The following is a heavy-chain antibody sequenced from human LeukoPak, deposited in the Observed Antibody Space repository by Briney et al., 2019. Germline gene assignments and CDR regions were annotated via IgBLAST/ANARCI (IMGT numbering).Heavy chain of an antibody. J-gene: IGHJ4*02. V-gene: IGHV4-4*07. CDR3: AREEGSSRRY. CDR2: IYTSGRT. D-gene: IGHD6-6*01. Sequence: SETLSLTCTLSGGSICIYYGSCIPDPPGGRLEWIERIYTSGRTHYNPSLKSRVTISVDKSKNQFSRELSAVTAADTAVYYYAREEGSSRRYWGQGTLVRVST. CDR1: GGSICIYY.